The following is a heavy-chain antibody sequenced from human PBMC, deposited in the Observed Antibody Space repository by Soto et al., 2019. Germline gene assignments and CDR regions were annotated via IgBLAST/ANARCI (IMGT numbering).Heavy chain of an antibody. Sequence: GGSLKLSCAAPGFTFSSYGMHWVRQAPGKGLEWEAVIWYEESNKYYADSVKGRFTIYRDNYKKRLKLKIKNLRAEDTAVYYCARGLAANYYYMDVWGKGT. D-gene: IGHD6-13*01. CDR1: GFTFSSYG. V-gene: IGHV3-33*01. J-gene: IGHJ6*03. CDR2: IWYEESNK. CDR3: ARGLAANYYYMDV.